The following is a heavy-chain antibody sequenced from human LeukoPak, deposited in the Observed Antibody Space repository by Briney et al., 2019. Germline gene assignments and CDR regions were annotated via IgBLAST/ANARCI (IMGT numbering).Heavy chain of an antibody. Sequence: GGSLRLSCAASGFTFSNYWMHWVRRAPGKGLAWVSRTNSDGSSTNYADSVKGRFTISRDNAKNTLYLQMNSLRTEDTAVYYCARAQYYDSTTAGGMDVWGQGTTVTVSS. V-gene: IGHV3-74*01. D-gene: IGHD3-22*01. CDR2: TNSDGSST. CDR1: GFTFSNYW. J-gene: IGHJ6*02. CDR3: ARAQYYDSTTAGGMDV.